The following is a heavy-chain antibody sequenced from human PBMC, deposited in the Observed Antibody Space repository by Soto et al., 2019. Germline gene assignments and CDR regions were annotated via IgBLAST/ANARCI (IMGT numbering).Heavy chain of an antibody. CDR3: AREYKYQPLNWFDP. Sequence: EVQLVESGGGLVQPGGSLRLSCAASGFTFSSYSMNWVRQAPGKGLEWVSYISSSSSTIYYADSVKGRFTISRDNAKNSLYLQMNRLRDEDTAVYYCAREYKYQPLNWFDPWGQGTLVTVSS. V-gene: IGHV3-48*02. J-gene: IGHJ5*02. D-gene: IGHD2-2*01. CDR2: ISSSSSTI. CDR1: GFTFSSYS.